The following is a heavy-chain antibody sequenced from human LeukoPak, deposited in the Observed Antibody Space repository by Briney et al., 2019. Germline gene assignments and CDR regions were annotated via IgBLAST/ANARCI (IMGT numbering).Heavy chain of an antibody. J-gene: IGHJ5*02. CDR3: ARMSADGTLNWFDP. Sequence: ASVKVSCKASGYTFNNYDINWVRQATGQGLEWMGWINSNSGTAGYAQKFQGRVTMTRNASISTMYLELNSLTSEDTAVYYCARMSADGTLNWFDPWGQGTLVTVSS. CDR1: GYTFNNYD. CDR2: INSNSGTA. D-gene: IGHD6-13*01. V-gene: IGHV1-8*01.